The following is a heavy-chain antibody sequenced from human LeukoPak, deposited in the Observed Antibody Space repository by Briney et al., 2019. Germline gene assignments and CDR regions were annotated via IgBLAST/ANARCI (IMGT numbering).Heavy chain of an antibody. Sequence: GGSLRLSCAASGFTFSSYAMSWVRQAPGKGLEWVSAISGSGGSTYYAASVKGRFTISRDNSKNTLYLQMNSLRAEDTAVYYCAKDSLDRPDYYFDYWGQGTLVTVSS. J-gene: IGHJ4*02. V-gene: IGHV3-23*01. D-gene: IGHD1-14*01. CDR1: GFTFSSYA. CDR2: ISGSGGST. CDR3: AKDSLDRPDYYFDY.